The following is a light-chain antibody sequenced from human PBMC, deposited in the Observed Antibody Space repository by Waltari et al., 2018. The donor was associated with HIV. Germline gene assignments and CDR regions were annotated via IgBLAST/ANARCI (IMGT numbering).Light chain of an antibody. CDR3: QQLSNYPFT. CDR1: QGIGTN. Sequence: IQLTQSPSFLSASLRARVTITCRASQGIGTNLAWFQQKPWKAPNLLIYAASSLHRGVPSRFTGGGSGTEFTLTINNLQPEDFATYYCQQLSNYPFTFGQGTRLAIK. CDR2: AAS. V-gene: IGKV1-9*01. J-gene: IGKJ2*01.